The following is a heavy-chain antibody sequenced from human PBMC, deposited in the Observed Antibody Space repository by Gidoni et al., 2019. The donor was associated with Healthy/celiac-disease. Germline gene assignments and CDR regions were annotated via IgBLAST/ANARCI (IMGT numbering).Heavy chain of an antibody. Sequence: QVQLVESGGGVVQPGRSLRLSCAASGFTFSSYGMHWVRQAPGKGLEWVAVISYDGSNKYYADSVKGRFTISRDNSKNTLYLQMNSLRAEDTAVYYCAKESGGSGSHFSFWGQGTLVTVSS. CDR2: ISYDGSNK. D-gene: IGHD3-10*01. V-gene: IGHV3-30*18. CDR3: AKESGGSGSHFSF. CDR1: GFTFSSYG. J-gene: IGHJ4*02.